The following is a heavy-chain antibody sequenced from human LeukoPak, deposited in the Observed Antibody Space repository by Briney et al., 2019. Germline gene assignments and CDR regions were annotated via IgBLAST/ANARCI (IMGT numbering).Heavy chain of an antibody. D-gene: IGHD2-2*01. CDR3: ASYIIVVPTRDY. Sequence: PGGSLRLSCAASGFTFSNYWMSWVRQAPGKGLEWVANIKQDGSEKYYVDSVKGRFTISRDNAKTSLYLQMNSLRAEDTAVYYCASYIIVVPTRDYWGQGTLVTVPS. CDR1: GFTFSNYW. J-gene: IGHJ4*02. V-gene: IGHV3-7*01. CDR2: IKQDGSEK.